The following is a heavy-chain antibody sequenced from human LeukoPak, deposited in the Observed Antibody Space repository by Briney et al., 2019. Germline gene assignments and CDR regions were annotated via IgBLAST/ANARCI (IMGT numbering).Heavy chain of an antibody. Sequence: PSETLSLTCTVSGGSISSGDHYWSWIRQPPGKGLEYIGYIYYSGSTYYNPSLKSRVTISVDTSKNQFSLKLRSVTAADTAVYYCARGVPAATLDYWGQGTLVTVSS. CDR1: GGSISSGDHY. V-gene: IGHV4-30-4*08. D-gene: IGHD2-15*01. CDR2: IYYSGST. CDR3: ARGVPAATLDY. J-gene: IGHJ4*02.